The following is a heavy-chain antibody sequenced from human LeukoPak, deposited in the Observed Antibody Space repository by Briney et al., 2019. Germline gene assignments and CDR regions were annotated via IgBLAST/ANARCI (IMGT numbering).Heavy chain of an antibody. V-gene: IGHV3-23*01. J-gene: IGHJ1*01. Sequence: GGSLRLSCAASGFTFSSYAMSWVRQAPGKGLEWVSAISGSGGSTYYADSVKGRFTISRDNSKNTLYLQMDSLRAEDTAVYYCAKDSGDYEYFQHWGQGTLVTVSS. D-gene: IGHD4-17*01. CDR1: GFTFSSYA. CDR2: ISGSGGST. CDR3: AKDSGDYEYFQH.